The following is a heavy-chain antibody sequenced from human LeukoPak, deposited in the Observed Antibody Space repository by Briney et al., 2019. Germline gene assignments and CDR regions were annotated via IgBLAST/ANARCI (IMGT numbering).Heavy chain of an antibody. CDR2: INHSGST. CDR3: ARGRAARPGWFDP. V-gene: IGHV4-34*01. CDR1: GGYFSGYY. Sequence: SETLSLTCAVYGGYFSGYYWSWIRQPPGKGLEWIGEINHSGSTNYNPSLKSRVTISVDTSKNQFSLKLSSVTAADTAVYYCARGRAARPGWFDPWGQGTLVTVSS. D-gene: IGHD6-6*01. J-gene: IGHJ5*02.